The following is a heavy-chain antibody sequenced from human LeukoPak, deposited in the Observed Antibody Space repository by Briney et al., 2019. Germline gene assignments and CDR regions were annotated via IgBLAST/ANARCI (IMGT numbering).Heavy chain of an antibody. J-gene: IGHJ3*02. V-gene: IGHV4-59*01. D-gene: IGHD1-14*01. Sequence: SETLSLTCTVSGGSISTYYWSWIRQPPGKGLEWIGYVYYSGSTNYNPSLKSRVTISADTSKNQFSLRLSSVTAADAAVYYCARGLNNRKSGRRFDVFEIWGQGTMVTVSS. CDR3: ARGLNNRKSGRRFDVFEI. CDR2: VYYSGST. CDR1: GGSISTYY.